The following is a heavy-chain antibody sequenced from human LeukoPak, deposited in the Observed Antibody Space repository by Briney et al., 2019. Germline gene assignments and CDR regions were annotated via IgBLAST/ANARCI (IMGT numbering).Heavy chain of an antibody. D-gene: IGHD6-13*01. J-gene: IGHJ6*02. Sequence: PSETLSLTCTVSGYSISSGYYWGWIRQPPGKGLEWIGSIYHSGSTYYNPSLKSRVTISVDTSKNQFSLKLSSVTAADTAVYYCARHSSSWYPYYYYYYGMDVWGQGTTVTVSS. V-gene: IGHV4-38-2*02. CDR1: GYSISSGYY. CDR3: ARHSSSWYPYYYYYYGMDV. CDR2: IYHSGST.